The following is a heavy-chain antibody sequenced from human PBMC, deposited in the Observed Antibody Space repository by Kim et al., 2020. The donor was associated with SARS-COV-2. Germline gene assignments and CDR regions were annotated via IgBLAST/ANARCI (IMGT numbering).Heavy chain of an antibody. CDR3: ARPSGGVRGVTTPPFDS. V-gene: IGHV1-24*01. J-gene: IGHJ4*02. Sequence: ASVKVSCKVSRYTLTELSMHWVRQAPGKGLEWMGGFDPEVGETIYAQKFQGRVTMTEDTFTDTAYMELSSLRSEDTAVYYCARPSGGVRGVTTPPFDSWGQGTLVTVSS. CDR1: RYTLTELS. D-gene: IGHD3-10*01. CDR2: FDPEVGET.